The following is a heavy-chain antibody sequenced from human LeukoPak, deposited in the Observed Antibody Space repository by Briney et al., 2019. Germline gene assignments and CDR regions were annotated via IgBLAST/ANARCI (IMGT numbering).Heavy chain of an antibody. CDR3: AKDPMSDGWYIDYFDY. J-gene: IGHJ4*02. D-gene: IGHD6-19*01. V-gene: IGHV3-7*01. CDR1: GFTFSSYS. Sequence: GGSLRLSCAASGFTFSSYSMNWVRQAPGKGLEWVATIRQDGSQKYYVDSVKGRFTISRDNAKNSLYLQMNSLRAEDTAVYYCAKDPMSDGWYIDYFDYWGQGTLVIVSS. CDR2: IRQDGSQK.